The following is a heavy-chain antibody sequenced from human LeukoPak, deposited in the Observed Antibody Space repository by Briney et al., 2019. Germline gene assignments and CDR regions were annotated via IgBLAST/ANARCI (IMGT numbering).Heavy chain of an antibody. D-gene: IGHD3-10*01. V-gene: IGHV3-11*01. CDR1: GFTFSDYY. CDR3: ARAPKFRLVGVSMGPFDP. Sequence: GGSLRLSCAASGFTFSDYYMSWIRQAPGKGLEWISYISNSGSTIYYADSVKGRFTISRDNAKNSLYLQMNSLRAEDTAVYYCARAPKFRLVGVSMGPFDPWGQGTLVTVSS. J-gene: IGHJ5*02. CDR2: ISNSGSTI.